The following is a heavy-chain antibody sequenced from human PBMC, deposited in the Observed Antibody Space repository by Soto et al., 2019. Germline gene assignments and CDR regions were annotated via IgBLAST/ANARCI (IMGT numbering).Heavy chain of an antibody. J-gene: IGHJ4*02. CDR1: GGSINSSSYY. CDR2: IYYSGSP. V-gene: IGHV4-39*07. Sequence: XXTLSLTCTVSGGSINSSSYYWGWIRQPPGKGXEWFGXIYYSGSPYSXXYLESRVXXSVAPSNNKLSLKMSSVTAADPAVYYWARNPNCWGQGTLATAPS. CDR3: ARNPNC.